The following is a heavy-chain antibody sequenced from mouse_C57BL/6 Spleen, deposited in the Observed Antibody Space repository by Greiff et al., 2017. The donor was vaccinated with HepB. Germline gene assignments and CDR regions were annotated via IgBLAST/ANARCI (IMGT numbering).Heavy chain of an antibody. CDR3: ARSPYYGSSEGVYYFDY. CDR1: GYTFTSYW. J-gene: IGHJ2*01. CDR2: IDPSDSYT. D-gene: IGHD1-1*01. V-gene: IGHV1-69*01. Sequence: QVQLQQPGAELVMHGASVKLSCKASGYTFTSYWMHWVKQRPGQGLEWIGEIDPSDSYTNYNQKFKGKSTLTVDKSSSTAYMQLSSLTSEDSAVYYCARSPYYGSSEGVYYFDYWGQGTTLTVSS.